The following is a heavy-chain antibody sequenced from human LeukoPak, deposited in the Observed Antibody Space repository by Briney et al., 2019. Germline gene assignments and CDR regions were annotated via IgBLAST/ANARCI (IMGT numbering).Heavy chain of an antibody. CDR1: GFTFSSYA. D-gene: IGHD3-9*01. Sequence: PGGSLRLSCAASGFTFSSYAMSWVRQAPRKGLEWVSAISGSGGSTYYADSVKGRFTISRDNSKNTLYLQMNSLRAEDTAVYYCAKYYDILTGYYEGYYFDYWGQGTLVTVSS. J-gene: IGHJ4*02. CDR3: AKYYDILTGYYEGYYFDY. CDR2: ISGSGGST. V-gene: IGHV3-23*01.